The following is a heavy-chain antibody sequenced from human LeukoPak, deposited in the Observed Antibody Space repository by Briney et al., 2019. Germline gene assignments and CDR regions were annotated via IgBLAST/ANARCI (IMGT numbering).Heavy chain of an antibody. J-gene: IGHJ4*02. CDR1: GFTFNTYS. CDR3: DGADF. V-gene: IGHV3-23*01. Sequence: GGSLRLSCAASGFTFNTYSMNWARQAPGKGLEWVSTIRDSGGGTYYADSVKGRFTISRDNSKNTLYLQMNSLRADDTAVYYCDGADFWGQGTLVTVSS. CDR2: IRDSGGGT.